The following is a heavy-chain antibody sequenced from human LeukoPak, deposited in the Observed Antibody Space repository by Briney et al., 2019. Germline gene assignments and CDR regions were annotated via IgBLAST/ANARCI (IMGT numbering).Heavy chain of an antibody. CDR3: ARERTGQQLISRKDYYYMDV. J-gene: IGHJ6*03. D-gene: IGHD6-13*01. CDR2: IHTDGSRT. CDR1: GFTFDDYG. V-gene: IGHV3-74*01. Sequence: HPGGSLRLSCAASGFTFDDYGMSWVRQAPGKGLVWVSRIHTDGSRTSYADSVQGRFTISRDNAKNTLYPQMNSLRAEDTAVYYCARERTGQQLISRKDYYYMDVWGKGTTVTISS.